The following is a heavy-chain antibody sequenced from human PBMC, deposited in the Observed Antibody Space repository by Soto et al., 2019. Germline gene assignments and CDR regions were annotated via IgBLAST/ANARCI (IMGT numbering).Heavy chain of an antibody. CDR2: IYWDDEK. V-gene: IGHV2-5*02. J-gene: IGHJ4*02. D-gene: IGHD3-9*01. CDR1: GFSLSSTGVG. Sequence: QITLQESGPMLVKPSQTLTLTCTFSGFSLSSTGVGVGWFRQPPGKDLEWLAIIYWDDEKRYSPSLRSRLTITKYTSNDQVVLTVTNMEPLDTASYYCAHSDFEWLEAFHYWGQGALVTVSS. CDR3: AHSDFEWLEAFHY.